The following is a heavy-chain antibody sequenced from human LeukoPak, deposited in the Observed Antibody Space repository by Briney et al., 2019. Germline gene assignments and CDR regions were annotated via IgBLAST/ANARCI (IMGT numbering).Heavy chain of an antibody. J-gene: IGHJ4*02. CDR1: RGTFSSYT. CDR3: ARGGGYSYGYAFDY. Sequence: ASVKVSCKASRGTFSSYTINWVRQATGQGPEWMGWMNPNSGNTGYAQKFQGRVTITRNTSISTAYMELSSLRSEDTAVYYCARGGGYSYGYAFDYWGQGTLVTVSS. D-gene: IGHD5-18*01. CDR2: MNPNSGNT. V-gene: IGHV1-8*03.